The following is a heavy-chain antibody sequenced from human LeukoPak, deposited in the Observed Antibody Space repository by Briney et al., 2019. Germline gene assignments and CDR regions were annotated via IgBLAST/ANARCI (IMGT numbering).Heavy chain of an antibody. V-gene: IGHV1-24*01. D-gene: IGHD5-18*01. CDR2: FDPEDGET. CDR3: ATDLVGRGYTAIAFDY. J-gene: IGHJ4*02. CDR1: GYTLTELS. Sequence: ASVKVSCKVSGYTLTELSMHWVRQAPGKGLEWMGGFDPEDGETIYAQKFQGRVTMTEDTSTDTAYMELSSLRSEDTAVYYCATDLVGRGYTAIAFDYWGKGTLVTVSS.